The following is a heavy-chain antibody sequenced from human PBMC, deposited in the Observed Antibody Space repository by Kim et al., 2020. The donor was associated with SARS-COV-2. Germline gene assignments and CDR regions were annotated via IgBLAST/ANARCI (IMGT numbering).Heavy chain of an antibody. D-gene: IGHD3-3*01. V-gene: IGHV3-7*01. CDR3: ARDGYGGFLDS. J-gene: IGHJ5*01. CDR1: GFSFSTFW. CDR2: IHEGGGGK. Sequence: GGSLRLSCAASGFSFSTFWMSWVRQAPGKGLEGVANIHEGGGGKYYSQSVRGRFTISRDNAMNLVYLEMSSLRAEDTAVYYCARDGYGGFLDSWGQGARVIVSS.